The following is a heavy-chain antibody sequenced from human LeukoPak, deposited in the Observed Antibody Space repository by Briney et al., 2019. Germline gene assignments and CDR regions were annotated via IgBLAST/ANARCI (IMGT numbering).Heavy chain of an antibody. J-gene: IGHJ2*01. D-gene: IGHD4-11*01. CDR2: IYHSGST. CDR1: GGSISSSNW. V-gene: IGHV4-4*02. CDR3: ARVRTTPDWYFDL. Sequence: SGTLSLTCAVSGGSISSSNWWSWVRQPPGKGLEWIGEIYHSGSTNYNPSLKSRVTISVDKSKNRFSLKLSSVTAADTAVYYCARVRTTPDWYFDLWGRGTLVTVSS.